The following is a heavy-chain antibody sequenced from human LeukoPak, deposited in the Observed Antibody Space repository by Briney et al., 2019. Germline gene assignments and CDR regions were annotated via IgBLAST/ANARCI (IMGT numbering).Heavy chain of an antibody. CDR3: ARDKATVTTPCFDY. CDR1: GYTFTGYY. V-gene: IGHV1-2*02. D-gene: IGHD4-17*01. Sequence: ASVKVSCKASGYTFTGYYLHWVRQAPGQGLEWMGWINCNSGGTNYAQKFQGRVTMTRDTSISTVYMELSRLIFDDTAVYYCARDKATVTTPCFDYWGQGTQVTVSS. J-gene: IGHJ4*02. CDR2: INCNSGGT.